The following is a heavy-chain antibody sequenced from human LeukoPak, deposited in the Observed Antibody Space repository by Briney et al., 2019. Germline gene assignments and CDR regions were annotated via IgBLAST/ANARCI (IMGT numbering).Heavy chain of an antibody. CDR2: ISAYDGNT. CDR3: ARDRCGGDCYEGYYFDY. V-gene: IGHV1-18*01. D-gene: IGHD2-21*01. Sequence: ASVKVSCKASGYTFTSYGISWVRQAPGQGLEWMGWISAYDGNTKYAQNLQGRVTMTRDTSTSTVYMELSSLRSEDTAVYYCARDRCGGDCYEGYYFDYWGQGTLVTVSS. J-gene: IGHJ4*02. CDR1: GYTFTSYG.